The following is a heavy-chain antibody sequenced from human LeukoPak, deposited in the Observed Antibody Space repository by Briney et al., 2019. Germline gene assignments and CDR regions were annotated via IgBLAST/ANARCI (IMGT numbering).Heavy chain of an antibody. CDR2: INWNGGST. CDR3: ARGSANRRRRLGYMDV. D-gene: IGHD3-16*01. J-gene: IGHJ6*03. V-gene: IGHV3-20*04. CDR1: GFTFDDYA. Sequence: GGSLRLSCAASGFTFDDYAMHWVRQAPGKGLEWVSLINWNGGSTGYADSVKGRFTISRDNAKNSLYLQMNSLRAEDTALYYCARGSANRRRRLGYMDVWGKGTTVTVSS.